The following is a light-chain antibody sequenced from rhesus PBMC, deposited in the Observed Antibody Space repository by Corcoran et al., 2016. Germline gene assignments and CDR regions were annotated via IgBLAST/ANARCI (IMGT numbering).Light chain of an antibody. CDR2: EVS. CDR3: MQTLEFPYS. V-gene: IGKV2-104*02. Sequence: DIVMTQTPLSLPVTPGEPASISCRSSQSLLDSEDGNTYLDWYLQKPGQSPQLLIYEVSNRASGVPDRVSGSWSDTEFTLKISRVEAEDVGVYYCMQTLEFPYSFGQGTKVEIK. J-gene: IGKJ2*01. CDR1: QSLLDSEDGNTY.